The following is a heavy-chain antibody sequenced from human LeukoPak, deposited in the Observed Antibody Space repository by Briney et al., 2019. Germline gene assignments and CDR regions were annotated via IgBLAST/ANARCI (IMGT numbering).Heavy chain of an antibody. CDR1: GFTVSSNS. Sequence: GGSLRLSCTVSGFTVSSNSMSWVRQAPGKGLEWVSFIYSGGNTHNSDSVKGRFTISRDNSKDTLYLQMNSLRAEDTAVYYCARDTSSIAVAVDAFDIWGQGTMVTVSS. D-gene: IGHD6-19*01. V-gene: IGHV3-53*01. CDR2: IYSGGNT. J-gene: IGHJ3*02. CDR3: ARDTSSIAVAVDAFDI.